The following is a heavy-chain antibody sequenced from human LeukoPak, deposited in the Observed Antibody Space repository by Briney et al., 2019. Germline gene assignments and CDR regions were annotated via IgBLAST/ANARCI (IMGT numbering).Heavy chain of an antibody. CDR1: GGSFSGYY. CDR3: ARSKIGPAGPHYFNY. CDR2: ISYSGST. D-gene: IGHD6-13*01. Sequence: PSETLSLTCAVYGGSFSGYYWSWIRQSPEKGLEWIGSISYSGSTYDNPSLKSRVTISVDTSKNQFFLKLTSVTASESAVYYCARSKIGPAGPHYFNYWGQGTLVTVSS. J-gene: IGHJ4*02. V-gene: IGHV4-34*01.